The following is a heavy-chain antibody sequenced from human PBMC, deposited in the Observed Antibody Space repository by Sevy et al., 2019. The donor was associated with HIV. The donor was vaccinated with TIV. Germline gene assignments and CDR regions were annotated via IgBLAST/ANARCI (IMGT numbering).Heavy chain of an antibody. V-gene: IGHV3-21*01. J-gene: IGHJ3*02. CDR1: GFTFSSYS. CDR2: ISSSSSYI. D-gene: IGHD7-27*01. CDR3: ALLGMRDAFDI. Sequence: GGSLRLSCAASGFTFSSYSMNWVRQAPGKGLEWVSSISSSSSYIYYADSVKGRFTISRDNAKNSLYLQMNSLRAEDTAVYYCALLGMRDAFDIWGQGTMVTVSS.